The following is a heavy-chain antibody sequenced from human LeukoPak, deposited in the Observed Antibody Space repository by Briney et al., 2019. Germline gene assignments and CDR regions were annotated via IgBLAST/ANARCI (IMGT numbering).Heavy chain of an antibody. V-gene: IGHV3-66*01. J-gene: IGHJ4*02. CDR1: GFTVSSNY. Sequence: GGSLRLSCAASGFTVSSNYMSWVRQAPGKGLEWVSVIYSGGSTYYADSVKGRFTISRDNSKNTLYLQMNSLRAEDTAVYYCASDGSGSYYFDYWGQGTLVTVSS. CDR2: IYSGGST. CDR3: ASDGSGSYYFDY. D-gene: IGHD3-10*01.